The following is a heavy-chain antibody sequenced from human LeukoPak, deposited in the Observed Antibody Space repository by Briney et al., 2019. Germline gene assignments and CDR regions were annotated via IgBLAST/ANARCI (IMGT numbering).Heavy chain of an antibody. D-gene: IGHD3-22*01. CDR3: AKDSSSYDWGYMDV. V-gene: IGHV3-23*01. CDR2: IGGSDGTT. CDR1: GFTFSTYA. Sequence: GGSLRLSCAASGFTFSTYAMRWVRQAPGKGLEWVSLIGGSDGTTRYADSVKGRFTISRDNSKNTLYLEMNSLRAEDTAVYYCAKDSSSYDWGYMDVWGKGTTVTISS. J-gene: IGHJ6*03.